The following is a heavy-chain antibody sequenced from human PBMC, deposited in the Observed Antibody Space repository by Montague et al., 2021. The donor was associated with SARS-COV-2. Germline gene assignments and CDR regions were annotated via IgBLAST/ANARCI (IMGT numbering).Heavy chain of an antibody. D-gene: IGHD1-26*01. Sequence: SETLSLTCTVSGDSVSHDFWTWIRQPPGKGLEWIGYVYYSRSSSXNPSLRGRVSIAVDTPKNQFSLRLSTVTAADTAIYYCVRDPAPSGSGTFYDYWGQGTLVAVSS. CDR1: GDSVSHDF. V-gene: IGHV4-59*02. CDR2: VYYSRSS. J-gene: IGHJ4*02. CDR3: VRDPAPSGSGTFYDY.